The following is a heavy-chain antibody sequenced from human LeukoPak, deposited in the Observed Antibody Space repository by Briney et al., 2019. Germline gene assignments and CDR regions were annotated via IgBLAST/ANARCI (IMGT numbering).Heavy chain of an antibody. J-gene: IGHJ4*02. V-gene: IGHV3-9*01. CDR2: ISWNSGSI. D-gene: IGHD3-22*01. Sequence: GGSLRLSCAASGFTFDDYAMHWVRQAPGKGLEWVSGISWNSGSIGYADSVKGRFTISRDNAKNSLYLQMNSLRAEDTALHYCAKDIDSSGYYYFDYWGQGTLVTVSS. CDR1: GFTFDDYA. CDR3: AKDIDSSGYYYFDY.